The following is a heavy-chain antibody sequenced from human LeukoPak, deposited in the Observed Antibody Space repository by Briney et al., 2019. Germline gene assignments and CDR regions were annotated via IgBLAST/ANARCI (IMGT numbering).Heavy chain of an antibody. CDR3: AKIEASDLWSSCDY. D-gene: IGHD3-3*01. CDR1: GYTFTSYD. Sequence: ASVKVSCKASGYTFTSYDINWVRQATGQGLEWMGWMNPNSGNTGYAQKFQGRVTMTRNTSISTAYMELNSLRAEDTAVYYCAKIEASDLWSSCDYWGQGTLVTVSS. V-gene: IGHV1-8*01. J-gene: IGHJ4*02. CDR2: MNPNSGNT.